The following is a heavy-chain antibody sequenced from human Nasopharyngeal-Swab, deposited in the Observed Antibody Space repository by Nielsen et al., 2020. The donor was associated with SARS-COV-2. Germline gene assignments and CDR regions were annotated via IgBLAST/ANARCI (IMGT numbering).Heavy chain of an antibody. D-gene: IGHD3-10*01. J-gene: IGHJ4*02. CDR1: GGSISSYY. CDR2: IYYSGST. Sequence: SETLSLTCTVSGGSISSYYWSWIRQHPGKGLEWIGYIYYSGSTYYNPSLKSRVTISVDTSKNQFSLKLSSVTAADTAVYYCASAMVRGVTFDYWGQGTLVTVSS. CDR3: ASAMVRGVTFDY. V-gene: IGHV4-59*06.